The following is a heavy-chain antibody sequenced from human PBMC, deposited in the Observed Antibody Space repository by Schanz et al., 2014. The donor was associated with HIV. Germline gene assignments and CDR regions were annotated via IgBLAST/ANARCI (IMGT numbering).Heavy chain of an antibody. Sequence: GAEVKKSGASVKVSCKASGYSFSSYGLSWVRQAPGQGLEWMGWISVYHNKTNYAQKLQGRVTMTTDTSTSTAYMELRSLRSDDTAVYYCAKMARSVAANTNFDYWGQGTLVTVSS. CDR2: ISVYHNKT. CDR3: AKMARSVAANTNFDY. D-gene: IGHD6-19*01. V-gene: IGHV1-18*01. J-gene: IGHJ4*02. CDR1: GYSFSSYG.